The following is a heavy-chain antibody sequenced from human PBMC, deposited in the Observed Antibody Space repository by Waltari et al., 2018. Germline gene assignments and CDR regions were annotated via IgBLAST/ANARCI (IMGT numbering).Heavy chain of an antibody. CDR1: GYVFTAYA. CDR3: AREFCSDGVCSDDAFDI. J-gene: IGHJ3*02. CDR2: IDPKTGDR. Sequence: VQLVQPGAEVKQPGASVKVSCKASGYVFTAYAIHWVRLAPGHGPEWMGWIDPKTGDRKYEQKFQGSVTMTTDMSLTTVYMELSRLESDDTAVYYCAREFCSDGVCSDDAFDIWGQGTLVTVSS. V-gene: IGHV1-2*02. D-gene: IGHD2-15*01.